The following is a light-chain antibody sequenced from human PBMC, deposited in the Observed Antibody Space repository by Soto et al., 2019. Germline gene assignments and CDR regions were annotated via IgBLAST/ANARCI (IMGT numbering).Light chain of an antibody. CDR3: QQRHMWPIT. Sequence: EVVLTQSPVTLSLSPGERATLSCRASQSFRGLLAWYQQKPGQAPRLLIYDAYNRATGIPPRFSGSGSGPDVTLTISSLEPEDSAVYYCQQRHMWPITFGQGTRLEIK. CDR2: DAY. V-gene: IGKV3-11*01. J-gene: IGKJ5*01. CDR1: QSFRGL.